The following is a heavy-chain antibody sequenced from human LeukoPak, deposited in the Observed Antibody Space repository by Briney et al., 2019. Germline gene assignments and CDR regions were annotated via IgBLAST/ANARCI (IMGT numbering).Heavy chain of an antibody. Sequence: SEPLSLTCTVSGGSIISYYWSWIRQPPGKGLEWIGYIYYSGSTNYNPSLKSRVTISVDTSKNQFSLKLSSVTAADTAVYYCARGLMMAVAGRGEFHYWGQGTLVTVSS. CDR2: IYYSGST. CDR1: GGSIISYY. J-gene: IGHJ4*02. V-gene: IGHV4-59*01. CDR3: ARGLMMAVAGRGEFHY. D-gene: IGHD6-13*01.